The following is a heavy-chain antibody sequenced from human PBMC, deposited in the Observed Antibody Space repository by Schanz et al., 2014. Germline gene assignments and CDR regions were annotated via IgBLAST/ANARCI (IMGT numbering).Heavy chain of an antibody. CDR1: GGTFNSYT. CDR2: ISPYNGNT. D-gene: IGHD4-17*01. CDR3: ARRIWDGDYYYFDY. V-gene: IGHV1-18*01. Sequence: QVQLVQSGAEVKKPGSSMKVSCKASGGTFNSYTINWVRQAPGQGLEWMGWISPYNGNTNYAQKLQGRVTMTADTSTSTAYMDLRSLRSDDTAVYYCARRIWDGDYYYFDYWGQGTLVTVSS. J-gene: IGHJ4*02.